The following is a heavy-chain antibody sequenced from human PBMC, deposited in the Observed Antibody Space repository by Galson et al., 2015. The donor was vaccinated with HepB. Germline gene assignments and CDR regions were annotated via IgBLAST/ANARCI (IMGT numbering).Heavy chain of an antibody. V-gene: IGHV3-64D*06. J-gene: IGHJ3*02. CDR2: ISSNGGST. CDR1: GFTFSSNA. CDR3: VKRYYYDSSGYYEDAFDI. Sequence: SQSLSCAASGFTFSSNAKHWVRQAPGKGLEYVSAISSNGGSTYYADSVKGRFTISRDNSKNTLYLQMSSLRAEDTAVYYCVKRYYYDSSGYYEDAFDIWGQGTMVTVSS. D-gene: IGHD3-22*01.